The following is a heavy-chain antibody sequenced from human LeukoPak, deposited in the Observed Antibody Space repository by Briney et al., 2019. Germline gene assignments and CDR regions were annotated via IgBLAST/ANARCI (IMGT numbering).Heavy chain of an antibody. J-gene: IGHJ6*03. CDR1: GFTFSSYS. CDR3: ARDPTAMAPNYYMDV. Sequence: PGGSLRLSCAASGFTFSSYSMNWVRQAPGKGLEWVSSISSSSSYIYYADSVKGRFTISRDNSKNTLYLQMNSLRAEDTAVYYCARDPTAMAPNYYMDVWGKGTTVTVSS. V-gene: IGHV3-21*01. CDR2: ISSSSSYI. D-gene: IGHD5-18*01.